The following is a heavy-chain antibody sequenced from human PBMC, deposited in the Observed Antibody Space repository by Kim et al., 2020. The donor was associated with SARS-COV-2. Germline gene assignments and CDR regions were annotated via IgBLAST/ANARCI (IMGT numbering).Heavy chain of an antibody. CDR1: GGSFSGYY. CDR2: INHSGST. D-gene: IGHD5-18*01. V-gene: IGHV4-34*01. Sequence: SETLSLTCAVYGGSFSGYYWSWIRQPPGKGLEWIGEINHSGSTNYNPSLKSRVTISVDTSKNQFSLKLSSVTAADTAVYYCARCHTAMVTCYFDYWGQGTLVTVSS. CDR3: ARCHTAMVTCYFDY. J-gene: IGHJ4*02.